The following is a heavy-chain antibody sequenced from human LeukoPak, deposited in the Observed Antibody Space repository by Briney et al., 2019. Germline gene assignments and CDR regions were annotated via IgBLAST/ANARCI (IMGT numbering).Heavy chain of an antibody. CDR3: AGVRSAVVRGVLSYYYYGMDV. CDR2: MNPNSGNT. J-gene: IGHJ6*02. V-gene: IGHV1-8*01. CDR1: GYAFTSYD. D-gene: IGHD3-10*01. Sequence: ASVKVSCKASGYAFTSYDINWVRQATGQGLEWMGWMNPNSGNTGYAQKFQGRVTMTRNTSISTAYMELSSLRSEDTAVYYCAGVRSAVVRGVLSYYYYGMDVWGQGTTVTVSS.